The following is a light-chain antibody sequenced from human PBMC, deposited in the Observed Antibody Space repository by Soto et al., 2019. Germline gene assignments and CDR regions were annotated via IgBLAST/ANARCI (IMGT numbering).Light chain of an antibody. CDR1: QSVNSN. J-gene: IGKJ4*01. CDR3: QQYNNWPLT. CDR2: GAS. Sequence: EIVMTQSPATLSVSPGERATLSCRASQSVNSNLAWYQQKPGQAPRLLIYGASTRATGIPARFSGIGSGTEFTLTISSLQSEDFAVYYCQQYNNWPLTFGGGTKVEIK. V-gene: IGKV3-15*01.